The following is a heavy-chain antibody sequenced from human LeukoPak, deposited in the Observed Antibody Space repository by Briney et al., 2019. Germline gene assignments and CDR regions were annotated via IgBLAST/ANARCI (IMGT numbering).Heavy chain of an antibody. J-gene: IGHJ1*01. CDR2: IYYSLST. CDR3: ARARGPFQH. V-gene: IGHV4-59*01. Sequence: SETLSLTCTVCGGSISSYYWSWVRQPPGKVLECIRYIYYSLSTNYNPSLKSRVTISVDTSKNQFSLKLSSVTAADTAVYYCARARGPFQHWGQGTLVTVSS. CDR1: GGSISSYY.